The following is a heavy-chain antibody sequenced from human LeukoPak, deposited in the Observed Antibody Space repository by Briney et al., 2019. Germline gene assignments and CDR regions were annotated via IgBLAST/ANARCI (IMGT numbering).Heavy chain of an antibody. J-gene: IGHJ4*02. CDR1: GFTFSNYG. V-gene: IGHV3-33*01. D-gene: IGHD6-13*01. CDR2: IWSDGSNK. Sequence: GGSLRLSCAASGFTFSNYGIHWVRQAPGKGLEWVAIIWSDGSNKYYADSVKGRFTISRDNSKNTLYLQMNSLRAEDTAVYYCARAHSSSFDYWGQGTLVTVSS. CDR3: ARAHSSSFDY.